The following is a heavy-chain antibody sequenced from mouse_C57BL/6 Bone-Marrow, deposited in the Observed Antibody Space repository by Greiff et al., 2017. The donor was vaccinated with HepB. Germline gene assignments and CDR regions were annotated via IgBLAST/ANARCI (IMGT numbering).Heavy chain of an antibody. CDR2: IDPSDSET. CDR1: GYTFTSYW. CDR3: ARSRYAMGY. V-gene: IGHV1-52*01. Sequence: VQLQQPGAELVRPGSSVKLSCKASGYTFTSYWMHWVKQRPIQGLEWIGNIDPSDSETHYNQKFKDKATLTVDKSSSTAYMQLSSLTSDDSAVYYCARSRYAMGYWGQGTSVTVSS. J-gene: IGHJ4*01.